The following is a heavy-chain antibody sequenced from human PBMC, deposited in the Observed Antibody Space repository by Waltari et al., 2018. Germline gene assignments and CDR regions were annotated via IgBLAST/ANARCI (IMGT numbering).Heavy chain of an antibody. CDR1: GYTFTSYG. Sequence: QVQLVQSGAAVKKPGASVKVSCTASGYTFTSYGISWVRQAPGQGLEWMVWISAYNGNTTYAQKLQGRVTMTTDTSTSTAYMELSSLRSDDTAVYYCARDYDYIWGSYRKDAFDIWGQGTMVTVSS. J-gene: IGHJ3*02. CDR3: ARDYDYIWGSYRKDAFDI. D-gene: IGHD3-16*02. V-gene: IGHV1-18*01. CDR2: ISAYNGNT.